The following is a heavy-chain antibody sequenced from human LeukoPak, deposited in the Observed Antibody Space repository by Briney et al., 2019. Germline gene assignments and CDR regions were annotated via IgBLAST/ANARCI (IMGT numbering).Heavy chain of an antibody. CDR1: GFTFYDYA. CDR2: ISGDGGST. CDR3: AKDISNYDFWSGFYT. V-gene: IGHV3-43*02. D-gene: IGHD3-3*01. J-gene: IGHJ5*02. Sequence: GGSLRLSCAASGFTFYDYAMHWVRQAPGKGLEWVSLISGDGGSTYYADSVKGRFTISRDNSKNSLYLQMNSLRTEDTALYYCAKDISNYDFWSGFYTWGQGTLVTVSS.